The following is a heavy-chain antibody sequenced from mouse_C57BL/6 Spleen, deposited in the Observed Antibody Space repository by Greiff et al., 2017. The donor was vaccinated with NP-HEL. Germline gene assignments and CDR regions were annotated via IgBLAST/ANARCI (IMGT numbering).Heavy chain of an antibody. D-gene: IGHD2-4*01. CDR1: GYTFTDYY. CDR2: INPNNGGT. Sequence: EVQLQQSGPELVKPGASVKISCKASGYTFTDYYMNWVKQSHGKSLEWIGDINPNNGGTSYNQKFKGKATLTVDKSSSTAYMELRSLTSEDSAVYYCARRDYDEYYFDYWGQGTTLTVSS. CDR3: ARRDYDEYYFDY. J-gene: IGHJ2*01. V-gene: IGHV1-26*01.